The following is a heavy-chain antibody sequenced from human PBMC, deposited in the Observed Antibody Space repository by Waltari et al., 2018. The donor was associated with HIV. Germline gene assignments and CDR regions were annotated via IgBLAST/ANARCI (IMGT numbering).Heavy chain of an antibody. CDR3: ARVGFRDVVVPVHYAMDV. CDR1: GFSFSSYG. V-gene: IGHV1-18*01. CDR2: LSVYNG. D-gene: IGHD2-2*01. J-gene: IGHJ6*02. Sequence: QDQLMQSGAEVKKPGASVKVSCKASGFSFSSYGVTWVRQAPGQGLEWMGWLSVYNGNTMTTDTSLSTAYMELRSLRYDDTAVYYCARVGFRDVVVPVHYAMDVWGQGTTVTVSS.